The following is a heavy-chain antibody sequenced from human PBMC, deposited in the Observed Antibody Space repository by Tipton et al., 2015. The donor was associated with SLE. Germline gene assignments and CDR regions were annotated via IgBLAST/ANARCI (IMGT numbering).Heavy chain of an antibody. V-gene: IGHV3-73*01. J-gene: IGHJ4*02. CDR1: GFTFSGSA. Sequence: SLRLSCAASGFTFSGSAMHWVRQASGKGLEWVGRIRSEANSYATAYAASVKGRFTISRDDSKNTAYLQMNSLKTEDTAVYYCTRHLLVPYDSSVWGQGTLVTVSS. CDR2: IRSEANSYAT. D-gene: IGHD3-22*01. CDR3: TRHLLVPYDSSV.